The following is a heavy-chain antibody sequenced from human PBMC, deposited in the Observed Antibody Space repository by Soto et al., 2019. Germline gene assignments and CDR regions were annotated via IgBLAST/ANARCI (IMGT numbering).Heavy chain of an antibody. CDR3: ARGGYCSGGSCYLALDY. J-gene: IGHJ4*02. Sequence: ASVKVSCKASGYTFTSYAMHWVRQAPGQRLEWMGWINAGNGNTKYSQKFQGRVTITRDTSASTAYMELSSLRSEDTAVYYCARGGYCSGGSCYLALDYWGQGTLVTVSS. CDR2: INAGNGNT. D-gene: IGHD2-15*01. V-gene: IGHV1-3*01. CDR1: GYTFTSYA.